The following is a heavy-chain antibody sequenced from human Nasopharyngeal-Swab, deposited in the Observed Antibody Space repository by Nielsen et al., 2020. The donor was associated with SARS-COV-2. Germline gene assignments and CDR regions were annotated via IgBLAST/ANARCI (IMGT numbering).Heavy chain of an antibody. CDR3: AKGSAAARPYYFDY. J-gene: IGHJ4*02. Sequence: GGSLRLSCAASGFTFSSYWMSWVRQAPGEGLEWVSAISGAGTSTYYADSVKGRFTISRDNSKNTLYLQLNSLRVEDTAVYYCAKGSAAARPYYFDYWGQGILVTVSS. CDR1: GFTFSSYW. D-gene: IGHD6-6*01. CDR2: ISGAGTST. V-gene: IGHV3-23*01.